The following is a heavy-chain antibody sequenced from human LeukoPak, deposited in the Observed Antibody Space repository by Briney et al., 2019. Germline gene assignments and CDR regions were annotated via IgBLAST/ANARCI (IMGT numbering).Heavy chain of an antibody. CDR3: ARSFLSIAAAATDY. V-gene: IGHV3-21*01. CDR1: GVTLSSDS. J-gene: IGHJ4*02. Sequence: GGSLRLSCAASGVTLSSDSMNWVRQAPGKGREWGSSISSSSSYIYYADSAKGRFTISRDNAKNSLYLQMNSLRAEDTAVYYCARSFLSIAAAATDYWGQGTLVTVSS. D-gene: IGHD6-13*01. CDR2: ISSSSSYI.